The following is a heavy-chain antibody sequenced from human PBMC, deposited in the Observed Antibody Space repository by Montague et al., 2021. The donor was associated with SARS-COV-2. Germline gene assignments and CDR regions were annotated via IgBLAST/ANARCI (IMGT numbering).Heavy chain of an antibody. CDR3: KRAPNGDLWWFDP. V-gene: IGHV3-23*05. D-gene: IGHD3-3*01. CDR1: GFSLKTSG. CDR2: IRTTGTNM. J-gene: IGHJ5*02. Sequence: SLRLSCEASGFSLKTSGMTWVRQAPGKGLEWVSSIRTTGTNMVYXDSVKGRLTISRDTSENSLYLQMNSLRAEDTAMYFCKRAPNGDLWWFDPWGQGTQVTVTS.